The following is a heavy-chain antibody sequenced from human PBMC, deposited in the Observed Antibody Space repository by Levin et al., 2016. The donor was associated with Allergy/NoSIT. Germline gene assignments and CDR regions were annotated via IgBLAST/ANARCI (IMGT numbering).Heavy chain of an antibody. Sequence: WVRQAPGQGLEWMGWINPNSGGTNYAQKFQGRVTMTRDTSISTAYMELSRLRSDDTAVYYCARHHMVRGSYWGQGTLVTVSS. D-gene: IGHD3-10*01. V-gene: IGHV1-2*02. CDR3: ARHHMVRGSY. J-gene: IGHJ4*02. CDR2: INPNSGGT.